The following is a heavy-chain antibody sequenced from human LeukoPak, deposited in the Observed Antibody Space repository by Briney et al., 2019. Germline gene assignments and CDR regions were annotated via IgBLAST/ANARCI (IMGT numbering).Heavy chain of an antibody. CDR3: ARGSSAPRWFPFDY. J-gene: IGHJ4*02. CDR2: IFYSGST. Sequence: SETLSLTCTVSGDSISHYYWSWIRQPPGKGLGWIGYIFYSGSTNYNPSLKSRVIISVDTSRNQFSLKLNSLTAADTAVYYCARGSSAPRWFPFDYWGQGTLVTVSS. V-gene: IGHV4-59*01. CDR1: GDSISHYY. D-gene: IGHD4-23*01.